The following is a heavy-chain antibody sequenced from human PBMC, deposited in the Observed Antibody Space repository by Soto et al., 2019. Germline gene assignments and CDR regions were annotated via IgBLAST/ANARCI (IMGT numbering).Heavy chain of an antibody. V-gene: IGHV4-4*07. CDR3: ARESHDYGDYAGWFDP. CDR1: GGSISSYY. D-gene: IGHD4-17*01. J-gene: IGHJ5*02. Sequence: SETLSLTCTVSGGSISSYYWSWIRQPAGKGLERIGRIYTSGSTNYNPSLKSRVTMSVDTSKNQFSLKLSSVTAADTAVYYCARESHDYGDYAGWFDPWGQGTLVTVSS. CDR2: IYTSGST.